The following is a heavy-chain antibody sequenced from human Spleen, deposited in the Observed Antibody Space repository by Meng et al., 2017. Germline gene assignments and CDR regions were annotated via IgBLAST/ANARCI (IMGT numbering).Heavy chain of an antibody. CDR1: GYSFTSYW. D-gene: IGHD3-22*01. Sequence: GESLKISCKGSGYSFTSYWIGWVRQMPGKGLEWMGIIYPGDSDTRYSPSFQGQVTISADKSINTAYLQWSSLKASDTAMYYCARMYYYSSGGYQNYFDPWGQGTLVTVSS. CDR3: ARMYYYSSGGYQNYFDP. J-gene: IGHJ5*02. CDR2: IYPGDSDT. V-gene: IGHV5-51*01.